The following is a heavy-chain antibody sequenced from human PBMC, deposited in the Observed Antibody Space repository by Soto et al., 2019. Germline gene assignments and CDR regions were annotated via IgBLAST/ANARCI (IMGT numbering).Heavy chain of an antibody. CDR3: ARWGDYYDRSGYYGDYFAY. D-gene: IGHD3-22*01. J-gene: IGHJ4*02. CDR1: GGTFSSYA. V-gene: IGHV1-69*13. Sequence: ASVKVSCKASGGTFSSYAISWVRQAPGQGLEWMGGIIPIFGTANYAQKFQGRVTITADESTSTAYMELSSLRSENTAVYYCARWGDYYDRSGYYGDYFAYPTQRTLVTVSS. CDR2: IIPIFGTA.